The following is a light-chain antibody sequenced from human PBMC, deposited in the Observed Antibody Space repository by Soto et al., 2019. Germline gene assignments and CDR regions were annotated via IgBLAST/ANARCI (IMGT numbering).Light chain of an antibody. CDR2: EGS. CDR1: NHDEGTNNA. CDR3: CSYGGSGTWV. V-gene: IGLV2-23*01. Sequence: QSALTQPGSVSGSPGQSITISCTGVNHDEGTNNAVSWYQHHPDKAPKVIIFEGSKRPSGVSHRFSASKSGNTASLTISGRQAEDEADYYCCSYGGSGTWVFAGGTKLTVL. J-gene: IGLJ3*02.